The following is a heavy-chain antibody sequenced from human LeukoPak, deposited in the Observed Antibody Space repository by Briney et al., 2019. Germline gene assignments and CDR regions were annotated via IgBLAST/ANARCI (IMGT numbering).Heavy chain of an antibody. V-gene: IGHV1-18*01. CDR1: GYTFTYHG. CDR3: ARDRASAGTGGAY. D-gene: IGHD6-13*01. CDR2: ISSYNGNT. Sequence: ASVKVSCKASGYTFTYHGFSWVRQAPGQGLEWMGWISSYNGNTNYLEKFQGRLTMTTDTSTSTTYMELRSLTSDDTAVYYCARDRASAGTGGAYWGQGTLVTVSS. J-gene: IGHJ4*02.